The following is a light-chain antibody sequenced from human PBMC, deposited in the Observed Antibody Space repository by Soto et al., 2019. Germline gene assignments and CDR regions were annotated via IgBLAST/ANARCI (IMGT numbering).Light chain of an antibody. J-gene: IGKJ5*01. V-gene: IGKV1-39*01. CDR3: QQTYSTTIT. Sequence: DIQMTQSPSSLSASVGDRVTITCRASQTISTSLNWYQQRPGKAPNLLIHASSSLQSGVPPRFSGGGSGTDFTLTISSLQPEDFATYYCQQTYSTTITFGQGTRLDIK. CDR1: QTISTS. CDR2: ASS.